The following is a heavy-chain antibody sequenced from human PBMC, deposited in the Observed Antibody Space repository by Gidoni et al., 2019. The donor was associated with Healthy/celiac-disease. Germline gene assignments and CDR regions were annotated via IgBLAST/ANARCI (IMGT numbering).Heavy chain of an antibody. CDR3: ARGGLRGDFWSGFPSTYGMDV. D-gene: IGHD3-3*01. Sequence: QLQLQESGPGLVKPSETLSLTCTVSGGSISSSSYYWGWIRQPPGKGLEWIGSIYYSGSTYYNPSLKSRVTISVDTSKNQFSLKLSSVTAADTAVYYCARGGLRGDFWSGFPSTYGMDVWGQGTTVTVSS. CDR1: GGSISSSSYY. CDR2: IYYSGST. J-gene: IGHJ6*02. V-gene: IGHV4-39*07.